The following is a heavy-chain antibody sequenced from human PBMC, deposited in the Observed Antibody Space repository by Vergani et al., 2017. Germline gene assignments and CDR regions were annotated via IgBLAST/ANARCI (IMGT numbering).Heavy chain of an antibody. J-gene: IGHJ4*02. CDR2: ITRSSRYI. CDR3: ATWSGSTDS. V-gene: IGHV3-21*01. D-gene: IGHD1-26*01. Sequence: EVQLLESGGDLVQPGGSLRLSCAASGFTFIMHAMSWVRQAPGKGLEWVSSITRSSRYIYYADSLKGRFTISRDDAKNSLFLQMNSLRAEDTALYYCATWSGSTDSWGQGTLVTVSS. CDR1: GFTFIMHA.